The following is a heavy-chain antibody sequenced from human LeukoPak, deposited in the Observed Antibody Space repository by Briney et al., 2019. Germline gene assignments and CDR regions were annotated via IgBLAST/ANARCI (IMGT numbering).Heavy chain of an antibody. CDR3: ARRPHDGYNYLPGLDY. V-gene: IGHV5-51*01. J-gene: IGHJ4*02. CDR1: GYSFTSYW. Sequence: GESLKISCKGSGYSFTSYWIGWVRQMPGKGLEWMGIIYPGDSDTRYSPSFQGQVTISADKSISTAYLQWSSLKASDTAMYYCARRPHDGYNYLPGLDYWGQGTLVTVSS. D-gene: IGHD5-12*01. CDR2: IYPGDSDT.